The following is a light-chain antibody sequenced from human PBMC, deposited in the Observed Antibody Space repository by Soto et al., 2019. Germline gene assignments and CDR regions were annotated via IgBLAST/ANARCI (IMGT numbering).Light chain of an antibody. CDR3: QHYRTS. CDR1: QSVSSSY. CDR2: GAS. Sequence: EIVLPQSPGTLSLSPGERATLSCRASQSVSSSYLAWYQQKPGQAPRQLIYGASSRATGIPDRFSGSGSGTDFTLTITRLEPEDFAVYYCQHYRTSFGGGTMVEIK. J-gene: IGKJ4*01. V-gene: IGKV3-20*01.